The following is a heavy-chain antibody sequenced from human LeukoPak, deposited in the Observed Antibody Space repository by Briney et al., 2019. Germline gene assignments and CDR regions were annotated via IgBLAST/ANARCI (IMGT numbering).Heavy chain of an antibody. CDR1: GFTFSDYY. J-gene: IGHJ6*02. D-gene: IGHD2-2*02. CDR2: ISSSGSTI. CDR3: ARDMPATAIRLYYYYGMDV. V-gene: IGHV3-11*01. Sequence: PGGSLRLSCAASGFTFSDYYMSWIRQAPGKGLEWVSYISSSGSTIYYADSVKGRFTISRDNAKNSLYLQMNSLRAEDTAVYYCARDMPATAIRLYYYYGMDVWGQGTTVTVSS.